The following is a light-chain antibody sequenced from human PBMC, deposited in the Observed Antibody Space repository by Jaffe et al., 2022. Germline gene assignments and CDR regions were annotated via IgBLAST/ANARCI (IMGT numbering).Light chain of an antibody. V-gene: IGKV3-20*01. J-gene: IGKJ1*01. CDR2: GAS. CDR3: QQYNSLPRT. CDR1: QSVGSNY. Sequence: EIVLTQSPVTLSLSPGERATLSCRASQSVGSNYLAWFQQRPGQAPRLLIFGASTRAPGIPDRFSGSGSGTDFILTVSRLEPEDSAVYYCQQYNSLPRTFGQGTMVEIK.